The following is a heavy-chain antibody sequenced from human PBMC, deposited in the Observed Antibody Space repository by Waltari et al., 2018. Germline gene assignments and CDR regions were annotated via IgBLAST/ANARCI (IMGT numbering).Heavy chain of an antibody. V-gene: IGHV3-49*04. Sequence: EVQLVESGGGLVQPGRSLRLSCTASGFTFGDYAMSWVRQAPGKGRGWVGFIRSKAYGGTTEYAASVKGRFTISRDDSKSIAYLQMNSLKTEDTAVYYCTRGNRMITFGGVIVNWGQGTLVTVSS. CDR3: TRGNRMITFGGVIVN. D-gene: IGHD3-16*02. CDR1: GFTFGDYA. CDR2: IRSKAYGGTT. J-gene: IGHJ4*02.